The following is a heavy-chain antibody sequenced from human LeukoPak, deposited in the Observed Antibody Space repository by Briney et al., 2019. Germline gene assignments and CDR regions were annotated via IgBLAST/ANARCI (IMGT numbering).Heavy chain of an antibody. CDR1: GGSFSGYY. J-gene: IGHJ6*02. CDR2: INHSGST. Sequence: SETLSLTCAVYGGSFSGYYWSWIRQPPGKGLEWIGEINHSGSTNYNPSLKSRVTISVDTSKNQFSLKLSSVTAADTAVYYCARSGYSYGYYYYGMDVWGQGTTVAVSS. D-gene: IGHD5-18*01. V-gene: IGHV4-34*01. CDR3: ARSGYSYGYYYYGMDV.